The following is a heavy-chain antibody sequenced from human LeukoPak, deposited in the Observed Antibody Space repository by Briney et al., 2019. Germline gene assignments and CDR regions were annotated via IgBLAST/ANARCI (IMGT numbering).Heavy chain of an antibody. CDR1: GITLSNYG. Sequence: GGSLRLSCAVSGITLSNYGMIWVRQAPGKGLEWVAGISDSGGRTKYADSVKGRFTISRDNSKNTLYLQMNSLRAEDTAVYFCAKRGVVIRVILVGFHKEAYYFDSWGQGALVTVSS. V-gene: IGHV3-23*01. D-gene: IGHD3-22*01. CDR3: AKRGVVIRVILVGFHKEAYYFDS. CDR2: ISDSGGRT. J-gene: IGHJ4*02.